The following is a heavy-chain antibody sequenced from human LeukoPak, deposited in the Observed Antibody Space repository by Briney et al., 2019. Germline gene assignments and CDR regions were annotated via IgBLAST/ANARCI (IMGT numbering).Heavy chain of an antibody. Sequence: GGSLRLSCAASGFTFSSYSINWVRQAPGKGLEWVSCVSSTSSFIYYADSVKGRFTISRDSSKNTLYLQMNSLRAEDTAVYYCARRPQLGSEYLQHWGQGTLVTVSS. D-gene: IGHD6-13*01. CDR2: VSSTSSFI. CDR1: GFTFSSYS. CDR3: ARRPQLGSEYLQH. J-gene: IGHJ1*01. V-gene: IGHV3-21*04.